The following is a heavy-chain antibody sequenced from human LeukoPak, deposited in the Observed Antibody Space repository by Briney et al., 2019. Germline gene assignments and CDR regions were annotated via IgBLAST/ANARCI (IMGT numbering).Heavy chain of an antibody. CDR2: IRSKANSYAT. Sequence: GGSLRLSCAASGFTFSGSGMHWVRQASGKGLEWVGHIRSKANSYATTYAASVKGRFTISRVDSKKTAYLQMNSLKTEDTAVYYCARIQNENTGYYYYMDVWGKGTTVTVSS. V-gene: IGHV3-73*01. D-gene: IGHD2-8*02. CDR3: ARIQNENTGYYYYMDV. CDR1: GFTFSGSG. J-gene: IGHJ6*03.